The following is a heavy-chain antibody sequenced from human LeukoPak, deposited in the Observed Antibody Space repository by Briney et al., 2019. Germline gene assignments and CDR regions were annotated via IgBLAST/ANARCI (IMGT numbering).Heavy chain of an antibody. J-gene: IGHJ3*02. CDR2: IYYSGST. CDR3: ARDLYSSTWWGAFDI. CDR1: GGSISSYY. D-gene: IGHD6-13*01. V-gene: IGHV4-59*01. Sequence: SETLSLTCTVSGGSISSYYWSWIRQPPGKGLEWIGYIYYSGSTNYNPSLKSRITLSVDTSKNQFSLKLGSVTAADTAVYYCARDLYSSTWWGAFDIWGQGTMVAVSS.